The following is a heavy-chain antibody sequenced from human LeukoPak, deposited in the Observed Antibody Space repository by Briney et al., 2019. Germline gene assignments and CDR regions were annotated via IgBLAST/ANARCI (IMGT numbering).Heavy chain of an antibody. Sequence: GGSLRLSCAASGFTFSSYSMNWVRQAPGKGLEWVSYISSSSSTIYYADSVKGRFTISRDNAKNSLYLQMNSLRAEDTALYYCARDLLGYNKHYMDVWGKGTTVTVSS. CDR2: ISSSSSTI. J-gene: IGHJ6*03. CDR1: GFTFSSYS. D-gene: IGHD3-9*01. CDR3: ARDLLGYNKHYMDV. V-gene: IGHV3-48*01.